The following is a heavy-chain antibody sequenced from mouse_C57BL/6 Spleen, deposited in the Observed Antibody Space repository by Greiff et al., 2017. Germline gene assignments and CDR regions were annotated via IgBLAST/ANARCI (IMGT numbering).Heavy chain of an antibody. Sequence: QVQLQQPGAELVMPGASVKLSCKASGYTFTSYWMQWVKQRPGQGLEWIGELDPSDSYTNYNQKFKGKATLTVDTSSSTAYMQLSSLTSEDSAVLYCAADSAGYFEFAYWGKGTLVTVSA. J-gene: IGHJ3*01. CDR2: LDPSDSYT. D-gene: IGHD3-2*02. CDR3: AADSAGYFEFAY. CDR1: GYTFTSYW. V-gene: IGHV1-50*01.